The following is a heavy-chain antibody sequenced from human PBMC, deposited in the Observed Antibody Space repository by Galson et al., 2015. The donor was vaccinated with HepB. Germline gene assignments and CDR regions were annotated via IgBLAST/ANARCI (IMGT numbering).Heavy chain of an antibody. D-gene: IGHD6-19*01. Sequence: SVKVSCKASGYTFTGYYMHWVRQAPGQGLEWMGWINPNSGGTNYAQKFQGRVTMTRDTSISTAYMELSRLRSDDTAVYYCARDSPPIAAVAGTKKGAFDIWGQGTMVTVSS. CDR2: INPNSGGT. V-gene: IGHV1-2*02. CDR1: GYTFTGYY. J-gene: IGHJ3*02. CDR3: ARDSPPIAAVAGTKKGAFDI.